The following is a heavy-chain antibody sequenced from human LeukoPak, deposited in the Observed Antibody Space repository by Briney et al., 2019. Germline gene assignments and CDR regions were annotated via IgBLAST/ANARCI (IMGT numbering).Heavy chain of an antibody. CDR2: ISHRGST. CDR3: ARSGSPRGGFDP. D-gene: IGHD5-12*01. V-gene: IGHV4-34*01. Sequence: SETLSLTCAVYVWSFSGYCWSWLRQPPGKGLEWIGEISHRGSTKYNPSIESRVTISVETSKNQFSLKLNSVTAADTAVYYCARSGSPRGGFDPWGQGTLVTVSS. J-gene: IGHJ5*02. CDR1: VWSFSGYC.